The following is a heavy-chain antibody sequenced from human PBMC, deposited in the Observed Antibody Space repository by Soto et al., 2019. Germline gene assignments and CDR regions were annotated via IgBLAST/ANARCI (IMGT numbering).Heavy chain of an antibody. CDR1: GFTFSTYW. V-gene: IGHV3-7*01. J-gene: IGHJ3*02. D-gene: IGHD2-2*01. Sequence: EVQLVESGGDLVQPGGSLRLSCAASGFTFSTYWMTWVRQAPGRGLEWVANIRKDASVMHYADSVEGRFTISTDNAKNSLYIQVSRLRAEDTAVYFCARDLSPADGTLFYDAFDIWGQGTVVTVSS. CDR3: ARDLSPADGTLFYDAFDI. CDR2: IRKDASVM.